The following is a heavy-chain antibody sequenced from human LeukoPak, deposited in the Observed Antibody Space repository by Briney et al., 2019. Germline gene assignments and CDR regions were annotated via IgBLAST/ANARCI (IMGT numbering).Heavy chain of an antibody. CDR2: VYYVRSP. V-gene: IGHV4-39*02. D-gene: IGHD6-25*01. J-gene: IGHJ4*01. CDR1: GDSISRSTYY. CDR3: ARSSGTGTFSY. Sequence: SETLSLTCTVSGDSISRSTYYWAWIRQPPGKGLEWIGSVYYVRSPYFNPSLESRATIPVDTSKNHFSLKMSSVTAADTAVYYCARSSGTGTFSYWGHGTLGTVSS.